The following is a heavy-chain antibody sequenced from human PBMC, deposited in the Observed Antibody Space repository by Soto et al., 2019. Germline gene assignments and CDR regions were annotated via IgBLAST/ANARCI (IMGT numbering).Heavy chain of an antibody. Sequence: SVKVSCKASGGTFSSYAISWVRQAPGQGLEWMGGIIPIFGTANYAPKFQGRVTITADESTSTAYMELSSLRSEDTAVYYCAREGPPRDYDSWSGSKPRYYYGMDVWGQGTTVTVSS. D-gene: IGHD3-3*01. CDR1: GGTFSSYA. CDR3: AREGPPRDYDSWSGSKPRYYYGMDV. CDR2: IIPIFGTA. J-gene: IGHJ6*02. V-gene: IGHV1-69*13.